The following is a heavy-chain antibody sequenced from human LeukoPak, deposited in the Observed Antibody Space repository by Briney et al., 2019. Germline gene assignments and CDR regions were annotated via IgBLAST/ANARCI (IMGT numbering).Heavy chain of an antibody. V-gene: IGHV3-48*01. CDR1: GFTFSSYS. CDR3: ARDLSRLHGFDY. J-gene: IGHJ4*02. Sequence: GGSLRLSCAASGFTFSSYSMNWVRQAPGKGLEWVSYISSSSTIYYADSVKGRFTISRDNAKNSLYLQMNSLRAEDTAVYYCARDLSRLHGFDYWGQGTLVTVSS. CDR2: ISSSSTI. D-gene: IGHD5-24*01.